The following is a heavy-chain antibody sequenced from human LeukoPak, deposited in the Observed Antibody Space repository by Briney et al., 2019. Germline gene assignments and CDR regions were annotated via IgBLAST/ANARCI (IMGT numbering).Heavy chain of an antibody. CDR1: GGSISSYY. Sequence: SETLSLTCTVSGGSISSYYWSWIRQPPGKGLEWIGYIYYSGSTNYNPSLKSRVTISVDTSKNQFSLKLSSVTAADTAVYYCARFDGTGDDAFDIWGQGTMVTVSS. D-gene: IGHD3-16*01. CDR3: ARFDGTGDDAFDI. J-gene: IGHJ3*02. V-gene: IGHV4-59*01. CDR2: IYYSGST.